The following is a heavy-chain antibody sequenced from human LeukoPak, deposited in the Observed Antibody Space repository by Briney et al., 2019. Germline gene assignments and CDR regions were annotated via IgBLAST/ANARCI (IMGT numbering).Heavy chain of an antibody. CDR3: AREICGSDCYSTFDY. Sequence: SETLSLTCAVYGESFSGYYWTWIRQPPGKGLEWIADVNHSGSTNYNPSLKSRVIISVDTSKNQFSLKLTSVTDADTAVYYCAREICGSDCYSTFDYWGQGALVTVSS. V-gene: IGHV4-34*01. CDR1: GESFSGYY. J-gene: IGHJ4*02. CDR2: VNHSGST. D-gene: IGHD2-21*02.